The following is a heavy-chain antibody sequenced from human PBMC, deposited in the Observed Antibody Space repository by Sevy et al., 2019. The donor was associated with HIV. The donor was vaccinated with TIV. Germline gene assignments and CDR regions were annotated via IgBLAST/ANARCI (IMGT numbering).Heavy chain of an antibody. V-gene: IGHV4-39*01. CDR2: IYYSGSA. Sequence: SETLSLTCTVSGGSISSSSYYWGWIRQRPGKGLEWSESIYYSGSAYYNPSLKSRVTISVDTSKNQFSLKLSSVTAADTAVYYCARTSTMVPGVKYYYYYYGMDVWGQGTTVTVSS. CDR3: ARTSTMVPGVKYYYYYYGMDV. CDR1: GGSISSSSYY. J-gene: IGHJ6*02. D-gene: IGHD3-10*01.